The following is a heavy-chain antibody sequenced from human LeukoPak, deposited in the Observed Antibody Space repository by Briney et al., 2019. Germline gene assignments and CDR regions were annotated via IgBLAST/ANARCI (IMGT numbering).Heavy chain of an antibody. CDR3: AKGRRGYSYGYNDFDY. D-gene: IGHD5-18*01. CDR1: GFTFSSYA. CDR2: ISGSGGST. Sequence: GGSLRLCCAASGFTFSSYAMSWVRQAPGKGLEWVSAISGSGGSTYYADSVKGRFTISRDNSKNPLYLQMNSLRAEDTAVYYCAKGRRGYSYGYNDFDYWGQGTLVTVSS. J-gene: IGHJ4*02. V-gene: IGHV3-23*01.